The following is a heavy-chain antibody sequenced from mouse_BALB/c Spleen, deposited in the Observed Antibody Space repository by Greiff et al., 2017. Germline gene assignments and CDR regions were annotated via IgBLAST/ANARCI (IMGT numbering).Heavy chain of an antibody. J-gene: IGHJ1*01. CDR1: GYTFTSYW. Sequence: QVQLKQPGAELVKPGASVKLSCKASGYTFTSYWMHWVKQRPGQGLEWIGEINPSNGRTNYNEKFKSKATLTVDKSSSTAYMQLSSLTSEDAAVYYCARLDDFDVWGAGTTVTVSS. V-gene: IGHV1S81*02. CDR3: ARLDDFDV. CDR2: INPSNGRT.